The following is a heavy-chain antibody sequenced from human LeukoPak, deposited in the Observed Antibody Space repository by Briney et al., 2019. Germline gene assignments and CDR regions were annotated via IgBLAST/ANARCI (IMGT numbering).Heavy chain of an antibody. Sequence: GGSLRLSCAASGFTFSSYAMHWVRQAPGKGLEWVAVISYDGSNKYYADSVKGRFTISRDNSKNTLYLQMNSLRVEDTAVYYCARPLHTVTWGCMDVWGQGTTVTVSS. D-gene: IGHD4-17*01. CDR1: GFTFSSYA. J-gene: IGHJ6*02. V-gene: IGHV3-30-3*01. CDR3: ARPLHTVTWGCMDV. CDR2: ISYDGSNK.